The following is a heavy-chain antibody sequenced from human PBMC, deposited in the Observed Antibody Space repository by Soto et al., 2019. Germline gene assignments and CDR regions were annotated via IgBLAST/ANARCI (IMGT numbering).Heavy chain of an antibody. Sequence: PXGSLRLSCAAAGVTFSSYAMSWVRQAPGKGLEWVSAIIGSGGSTYYADSVKGRFTISRDNSKNTLYLQMNSLRAEDTAVYYCAKPRIAAAGTLVYWGQGTLVTVSS. CDR3: AKPRIAAAGTLVY. J-gene: IGHJ4*02. D-gene: IGHD6-13*01. CDR2: IIGSGGST. V-gene: IGHV3-23*01. CDR1: GVTFSSYA.